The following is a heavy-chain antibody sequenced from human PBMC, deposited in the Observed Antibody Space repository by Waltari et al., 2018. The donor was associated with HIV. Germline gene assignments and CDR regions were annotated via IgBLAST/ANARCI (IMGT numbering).Heavy chain of an antibody. V-gene: IGHV1-18*01. CDR2: ISAYNGNT. CDR1: GYTFTSYG. CDR3: ARVGSGWYTGQYYYYGMDV. D-gene: IGHD6-19*01. J-gene: IGHJ6*02. Sequence: QVQLVQSGAEVQKPGASVKVSCKASGYTFTSYGISWVRQAPGQGLEWMGWISAYNGNTNYAQKLQGRVTMTTDTSTSTAYMELRSLRSDDTAVYYCARVGSGWYTGQYYYYGMDVWGQGTTVTVSS.